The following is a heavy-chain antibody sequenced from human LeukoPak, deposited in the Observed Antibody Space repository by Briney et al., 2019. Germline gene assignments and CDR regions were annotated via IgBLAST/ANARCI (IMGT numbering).Heavy chain of an antibody. J-gene: IGHJ4*02. CDR3: ARDRSGYSEYYFDY. CDR1: GGSISSYC. CDR2: IYPSGST. Sequence: SETLSLTCSVSGGSISSYCWSWIRQPAGKGLEWIGRIYPSGSTNYNPSLKSRVTITIDKSKNQFSLRLTSVTAADPAVHYCARDRSGYSEYYFDYWGQGTLVSVSS. D-gene: IGHD5-12*01. V-gene: IGHV4-4*07.